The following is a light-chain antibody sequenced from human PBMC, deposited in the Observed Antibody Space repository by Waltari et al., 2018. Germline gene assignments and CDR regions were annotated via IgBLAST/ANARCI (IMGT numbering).Light chain of an antibody. CDR1: TSDVGNYNL. CDR3: CSSAGRSTL. J-gene: IGLJ2*01. Sequence: QSALTQPASVSGSPGQSITISCTGTTSDVGNYNLVSWYQQHPGKAPKLLIYEGSRRPSCISNRVSGSTSGNPASLTISGLHAEDEADYYCCSSAGRSTLFGVGTNLTLL. CDR2: EGS. V-gene: IGLV2-23*01.